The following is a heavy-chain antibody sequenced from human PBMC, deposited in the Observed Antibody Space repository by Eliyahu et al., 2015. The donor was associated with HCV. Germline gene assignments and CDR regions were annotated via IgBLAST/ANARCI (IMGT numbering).Heavy chain of an antibody. D-gene: IGHD2-15*01. CDR1: GFIVXTNX. CDR3: TRAYCRDGNCYPGSFEY. J-gene: IGHJ4*02. CDR2: FYSGGST. Sequence: EVQLVESGGGXVQPGGSLRLSCAASGFIVXTNXMSWVRQAPGKGLGWVSVFYSGGSTYYADSVKGRFTISRDNFRNTLNLQMDSLRAEDTAVYYCTRAYCRDGNCYPGSFEYWGQGTLVTVSS. V-gene: IGHV3-66*01.